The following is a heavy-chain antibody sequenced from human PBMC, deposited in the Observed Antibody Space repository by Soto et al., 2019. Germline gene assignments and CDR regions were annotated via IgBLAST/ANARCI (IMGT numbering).Heavy chain of an antibody. J-gene: IGHJ4*02. CDR2: IYYSGST. Sequence: SETLSLTCTVSGGSISSGDYYWSWIRQPPGKGLEWIGNIYYSGSTYYNPSLKSRVTISVDRSKNQFSLKLSSVTAADTAVYYCARHFSVDYFDNWGEGALVTVSS. CDR3: ARHFSVDYFDN. V-gene: IGHV4-30-4*01. CDR1: GGSISSGDYY.